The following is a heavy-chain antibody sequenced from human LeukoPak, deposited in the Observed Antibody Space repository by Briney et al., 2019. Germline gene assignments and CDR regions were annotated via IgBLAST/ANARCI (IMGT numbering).Heavy chain of an antibody. V-gene: IGHV4-59*01. CDR1: GGSISSYY. J-gene: IGHJ4*02. CDR2: IYYSGST. D-gene: IGHD6-19*01. Sequence: KPSETLSLTCTVSGGSISSYYWSWIRQPPGKGLEWIGYIYYSGSTNYNPSLKSRVTISVDTSKNQFSLKLSSVTAADTAVYYCARTYSSGSIDYWGQGTLVTVSS. CDR3: ARTYSSGSIDY.